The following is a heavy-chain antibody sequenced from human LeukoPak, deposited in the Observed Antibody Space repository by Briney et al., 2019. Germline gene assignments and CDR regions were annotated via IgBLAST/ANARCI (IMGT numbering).Heavy chain of an antibody. D-gene: IGHD3-22*01. CDR3: AREGSTMIVVVYDAFDI. CDR2: ISSSGSTI. CDR1: GFTFSSYE. Sequence: GGSLRLSCAASGFTFSSYEMNWVRQAPGKGLEWVSYISSSGSTIYYADSVKGRFTISRDNAKNPLYLQMNSLRAEDTAVYYCAREGSTMIVVVYDAFDIWGQGTMVTVSS. V-gene: IGHV3-48*03. J-gene: IGHJ3*02.